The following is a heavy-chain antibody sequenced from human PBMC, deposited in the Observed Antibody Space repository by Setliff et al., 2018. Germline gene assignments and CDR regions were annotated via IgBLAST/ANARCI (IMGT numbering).Heavy chain of an antibody. Sequence: SGPTLVNPTQTLTLTCTFSGFSLSTSGVGVGWIRQPPGKALEWLARIDWDDDKYYSTSLKTRLTISKDTSKNQVVLTMTNMDPVDTATYYCARIRPDYDFWSGYYGAYYYYYMDVWGKGTTVTVSS. CDR3: ARIRPDYDFWSGYYGAYYYYYMDV. V-gene: IGHV2-70*11. D-gene: IGHD3-3*01. J-gene: IGHJ6*03. CDR2: IDWDDDK. CDR1: GFSLSTSGVG.